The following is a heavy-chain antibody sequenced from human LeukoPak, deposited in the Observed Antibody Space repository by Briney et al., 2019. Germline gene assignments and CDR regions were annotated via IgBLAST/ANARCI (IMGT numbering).Heavy chain of an antibody. Sequence: GGSLRLSCAASGVSFRSYSMNWVRQAPGKGLEWVTSISSDSKYIYYADSVKGRFTISRDNAKNSLFLQMNSLRAEDTAVYYCARGTPTTRDFDYWGQGTLVTVSS. J-gene: IGHJ4*02. CDR1: GVSFRSYS. D-gene: IGHD4-11*01. V-gene: IGHV3-21*01. CDR3: ARGTPTTRDFDY. CDR2: ISSDSKYI.